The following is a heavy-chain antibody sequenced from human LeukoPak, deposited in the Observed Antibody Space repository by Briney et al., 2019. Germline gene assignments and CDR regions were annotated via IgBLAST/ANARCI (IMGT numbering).Heavy chain of an antibody. D-gene: IGHD3-3*01. CDR1: GGSISSSSYY. CDR3: ARRDYDFWSGYSPFDF. V-gene: IGHV4-39*01. Sequence: SETLSLTCTVSGGSISSSSYYWGWIRQPPGKGLEWIGSIYYSGSTYYNPSLKSRVTISVDTSKNQFSLKLSSVTAADTAVYYCARRDYDFWSGYSPFDFWGQEPWSPSPQ. J-gene: IGHJ4*01. CDR2: IYYSGST.